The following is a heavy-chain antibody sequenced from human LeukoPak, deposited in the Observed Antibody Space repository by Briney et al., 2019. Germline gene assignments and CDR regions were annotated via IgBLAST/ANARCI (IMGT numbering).Heavy chain of an antibody. J-gene: IGHJ4*02. V-gene: IGHV4-59*01. D-gene: IGHD7-27*01. Sequence: SETLPLTCTVSGGSISTYYWSWIRQPPGKGLEWIAYIDYRGSTTYNPSLRSRVTISVDTSRNQFSLKLSSVTAADTAVYYCAKDGGLWVPAHWGDSWGRGTLVTVSS. CDR2: IDYRGST. CDR1: GGSISTYY. CDR3: AKDGGLWVPAHWGDS.